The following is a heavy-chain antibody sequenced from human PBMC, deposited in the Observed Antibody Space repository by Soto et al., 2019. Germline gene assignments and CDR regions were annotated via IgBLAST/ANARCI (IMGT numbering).Heavy chain of an antibody. CDR1: GYSFTSYW. J-gene: IGHJ3*02. Sequence: GESLKISCKGSGYSFTSYWIGWVRQMPGKGLEWMRIIYPVDSDTRYSPTFQGQVTISADKSISTAYLQWINLKASDTAMYYCARPRSIVGATAFDIWGQGTMVTVSS. CDR2: IYPVDSDT. CDR3: ARPRSIVGATAFDI. V-gene: IGHV5-51*01. D-gene: IGHD1-26*01.